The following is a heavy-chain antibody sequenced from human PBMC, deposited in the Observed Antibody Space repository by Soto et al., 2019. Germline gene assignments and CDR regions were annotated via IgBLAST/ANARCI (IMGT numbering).Heavy chain of an antibody. J-gene: IGHJ4*02. D-gene: IGHD3-22*01. V-gene: IGHV1-24*01. CDR1: GYTLTEIS. CDR2: FDPEDGET. Sequence: ASVKVSCKVFGYTLTEISMQWVRQAPGKRHEWVGGFDPEDGETIYAQKFQGRVTMTEDTSTDTAYMELSSLRSEDTAVYYCATSQFGYYDSSGYYYVGDYWGQGTLVTVS. CDR3: ATSQFGYYDSSGYYYVGDY.